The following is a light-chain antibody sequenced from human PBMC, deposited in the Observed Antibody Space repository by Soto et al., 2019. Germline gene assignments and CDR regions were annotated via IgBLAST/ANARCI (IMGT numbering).Light chain of an antibody. Sequence: EIVLTQSPGTLSLSPGERATLSCRASQTVGDNYLAWYRLKPGQPPRLLIYGASNRATGIPDRFSASGSGADFTLTISRLEPEDFAVYSCQQYGTSPITFGQGTRLEIK. J-gene: IGKJ5*01. CDR3: QQYGTSPIT. CDR2: GAS. V-gene: IGKV3-20*01. CDR1: QTVGDNY.